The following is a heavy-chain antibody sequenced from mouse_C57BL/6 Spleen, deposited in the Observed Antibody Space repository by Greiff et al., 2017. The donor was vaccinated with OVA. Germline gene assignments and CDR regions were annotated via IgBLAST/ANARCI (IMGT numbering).Heavy chain of an antibody. CDR1: GFTFNTYA. V-gene: IGHV10-3*01. D-gene: IGHD1-1*01. Sequence: EVQVVESGGGLVQPKGSLKLSCAASGFTFNTYAMHWVRQAPGKGLEWVARIRSKSSNYATYYADSVKDRFTISRDDSQSMLYLQMNNLKTEDTAMYYCVRGDYGSSPYYAMDYWGQGTSVTVSS. CDR3: VRGDYGSSPYYAMDY. J-gene: IGHJ4*01. CDR2: IRSKSSNYAT.